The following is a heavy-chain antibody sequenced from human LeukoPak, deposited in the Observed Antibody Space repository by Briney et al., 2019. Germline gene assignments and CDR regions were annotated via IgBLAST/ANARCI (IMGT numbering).Heavy chain of an antibody. D-gene: IGHD3-22*01. CDR1: GFTFSSYE. V-gene: IGHV3-48*03. J-gene: IGHJ4*02. CDR2: ISSSGSTI. CDR3: AREGDYDSSGYGFDY. Sequence: PGGSLRLSCAASGFTFSSYEMNWVRQAPGTGLEWVSYISSSGSTIYYADSVKGRFTISRDNAKNSLYLQMNSLRAEDTAVYYGAREGDYDSSGYGFDYWGQGTLVTVFS.